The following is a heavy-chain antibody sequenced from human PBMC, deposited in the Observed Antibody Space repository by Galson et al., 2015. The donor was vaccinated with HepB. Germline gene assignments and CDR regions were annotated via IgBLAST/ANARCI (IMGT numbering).Heavy chain of an antibody. V-gene: IGHV3-48*02. CDR2: ISGSGGTE. CDR3: ARDPYYDFWSDYIGGDY. Sequence: SLRLSCAASGFTFSTCSMNWVRQAPGKGLDWVSYISGSGGTEHYAESVKGRFTISRDNVKNLLYLQMNSLRDEDTAVYYCARDPYYDFWSDYIGGDYWGQGTPVTVSS. J-gene: IGHJ4*02. CDR1: GFTFSTCS. D-gene: IGHD3-3*01.